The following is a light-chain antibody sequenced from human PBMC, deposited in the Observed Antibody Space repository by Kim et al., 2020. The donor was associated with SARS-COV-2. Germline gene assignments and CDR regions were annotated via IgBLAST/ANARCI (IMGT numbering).Light chain of an antibody. V-gene: IGKV3-20*01. CDR1: QSVSSTY. CDR3: QQYDSSRLYT. Sequence: EIVLTQSPGTLYLSPGERGTLSCRASQSVSSTYLAWYQQRPGQAPRLLIYAASNRATGIPDRFSGSGSGTDFTLTISRLEPEDFAVYYCQQYDSSRLYTFGQGTKLEI. CDR2: AAS. J-gene: IGKJ2*01.